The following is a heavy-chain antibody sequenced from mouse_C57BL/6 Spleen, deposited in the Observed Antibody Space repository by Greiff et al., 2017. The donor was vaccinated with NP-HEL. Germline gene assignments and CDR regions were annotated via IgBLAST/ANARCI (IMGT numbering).Heavy chain of an antibody. J-gene: IGHJ1*03. D-gene: IGHD2-2*01. Sequence: EVKVVESGPGLAKPSQTLSLTCSVTGYSITSDYWNWIRKFPGNKLEYMGYISYSGSTYYNPSLKSRISITRDTSKNQYYLQLNSVTTEDTATDYCARYNGYDDDWYFDVWGTGTTVTVSS. CDR2: ISYSGST. V-gene: IGHV3-8*01. CDR1: GYSITSDY. CDR3: ARYNGYDDDWYFDV.